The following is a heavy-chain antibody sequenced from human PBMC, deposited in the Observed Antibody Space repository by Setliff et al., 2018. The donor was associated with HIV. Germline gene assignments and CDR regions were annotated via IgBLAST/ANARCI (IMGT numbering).Heavy chain of an antibody. CDR1: DYSISSAYY. CDR3: ARLMSSPSGGHFDY. CDR2: IYQSGNT. J-gene: IGHJ4*02. V-gene: IGHV4-38-2*01. D-gene: IGHD6-19*01. Sequence: PSETLSLTCGVSDYSISSAYYWAWIRQPPGKGLEWIGSIYQSGNTYYNPSLKSRVTISVGTSKNQFSLKLSSVTAADTAVYYCARLMSSPSGGHFDYWGQGTLVTVSS.